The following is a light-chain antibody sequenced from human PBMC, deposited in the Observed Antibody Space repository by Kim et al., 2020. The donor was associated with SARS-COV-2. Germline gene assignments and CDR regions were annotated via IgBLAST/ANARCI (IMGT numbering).Light chain of an antibody. Sequence: PGERATRYCRACQRIANAYIAWFQQKPGQAPRLLIYGASTRATGTSDRFSGSGSGTDFTLTISRLEPEDSAVYYCQQYAGSRGTFGQGTKVDIK. V-gene: IGKV3-20*01. J-gene: IGKJ1*01. CDR3: QQYAGSRGT. CDR2: GAS. CDR1: QRIANAY.